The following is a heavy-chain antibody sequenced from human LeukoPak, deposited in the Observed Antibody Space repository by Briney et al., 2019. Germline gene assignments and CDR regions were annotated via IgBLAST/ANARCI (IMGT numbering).Heavy chain of an antibody. D-gene: IGHD4-17*01. V-gene: IGHV1-2*02. CDR3: ARQHDYGDYSFGY. J-gene: IGHJ4*02. CDR2: INPNSGGT. CDR1: GYTFTGYY. Sequence: ASVKVSCKASGYTFTGYYMYWVRQAPGQGLEWMGGINPNSGGTNYAQKFQGRVTMTRDTSISTAYMELSRLRSDDTAVYYCARQHDYGDYSFGYWGQGTLVTVSS.